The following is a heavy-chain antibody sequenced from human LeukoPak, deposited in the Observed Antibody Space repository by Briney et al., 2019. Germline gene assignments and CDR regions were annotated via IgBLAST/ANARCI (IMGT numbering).Heavy chain of an antibody. Sequence: SGGSLRLSCAASGFTLSTYWMSWVRQAPGKGLEWVANIQQEGSEINYVDSVKGRFTISRDNSKNTLYLEMNSLRAEDTAVYYCASARALYGYSGYDEPYFDYWGQGTLVTVSS. D-gene: IGHD5-12*01. CDR3: ASARALYGYSGYDEPYFDY. CDR1: GFTLSTYW. V-gene: IGHV3-7*02. J-gene: IGHJ4*02. CDR2: IQQEGSEI.